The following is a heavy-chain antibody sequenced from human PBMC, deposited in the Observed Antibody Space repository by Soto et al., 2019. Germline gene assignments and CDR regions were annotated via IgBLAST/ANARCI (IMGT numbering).Heavy chain of an antibody. CDR1: GFPISGYD. CDR2: IYYSGST. Sequence: SETLPLTCPVAGFPISGYDGSWIRQPPGKGLEWIGYIYYSGSTNYNPSLKSRVTISVDTSKNQFSLKLSSVTAADTAVYYCARALGADIVVVPAAKKRAYYMDFWGKGTTVTVSS. D-gene: IGHD2-2*01. CDR3: ARALGADIVVVPAAKKRAYYMDF. J-gene: IGHJ6*03. V-gene: IGHV4-59*01.